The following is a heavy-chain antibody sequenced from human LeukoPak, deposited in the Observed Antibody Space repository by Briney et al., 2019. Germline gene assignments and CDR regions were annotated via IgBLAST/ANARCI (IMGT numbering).Heavy chain of an antibody. CDR2: IRYDGSNK. J-gene: IGHJ4*02. CDR1: GFTFSSYG. Sequence: GGSLRLSCAASGFTFSSYGMHWVRQAPGKGLEWVAFIRYDGSNKYYADSVKGRFTISRDNSKNTLYLQMNSLRAEDTAVYYCARDGRDDILTGYPTDYWGQGTLVTVSS. V-gene: IGHV3-30*02. CDR3: ARDGRDDILTGYPTDY. D-gene: IGHD3-9*01.